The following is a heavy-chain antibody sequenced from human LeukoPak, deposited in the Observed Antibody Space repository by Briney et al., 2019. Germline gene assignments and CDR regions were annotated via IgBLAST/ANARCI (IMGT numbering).Heavy chain of an antibody. V-gene: IGHV4-59*08. CDR1: GGSISGYY. CDR2: FYYGGTT. Sequence: SETLSLTCTVSGGSISGYYWSWIRQPPGKGLEWIGFFYYGGTTNYNPSLKCRVTISVDTSKNQFSLKLSSVTAADTAVYYCARHAAAWQYDYWGQGTLVTVSS. CDR3: ARHAAAWQYDY. D-gene: IGHD2-2*01. J-gene: IGHJ4*02.